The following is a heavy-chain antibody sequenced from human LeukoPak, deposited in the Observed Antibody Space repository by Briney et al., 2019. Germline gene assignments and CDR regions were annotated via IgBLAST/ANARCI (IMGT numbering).Heavy chain of an antibody. CDR3: ARLVRAASDAFDI. D-gene: IGHD6-6*01. CDR1: GFTFSSYA. J-gene: IGHJ3*02. Sequence: PGGSLRLSCAASGFTFSSYAMSWVRQAPGKGLEWVLVISGGGGSTYYADSVKGRFTISRDNAKNSLYLQMNSLSAEDTAVYYCARLVRAASDAFDIWGQGTMVTVSS. CDR2: ISGGGGST. V-gene: IGHV3-23*01.